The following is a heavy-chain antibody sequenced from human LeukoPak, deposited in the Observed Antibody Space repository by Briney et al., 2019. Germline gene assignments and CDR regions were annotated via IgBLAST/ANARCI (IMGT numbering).Heavy chain of an antibody. CDR1: GDSISSYY. J-gene: IGHJ3*02. Sequence: PSETLSLTCTVSGDSISSYYWSWIRQPPGKGLEWIGYIYYSGGTYYNPSLKSRVTISVDTSKNQFSLKLRSVTAADTAVYYCARHVTISGPYDASDIWGQGTMVTVST. CDR2: IYYSGGT. CDR3: ARHVTISGPYDASDI. D-gene: IGHD5-24*01. V-gene: IGHV4-59*08.